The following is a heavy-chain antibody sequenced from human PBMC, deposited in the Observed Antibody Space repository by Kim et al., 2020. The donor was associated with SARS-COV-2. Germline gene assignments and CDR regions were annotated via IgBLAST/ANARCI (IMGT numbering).Heavy chain of an antibody. V-gene: IGHV3-21*01. J-gene: IGHJ4*02. Sequence: ADSVKGRFTISRDNAKNSLYLQMNSLRAEDTAVYYCARFINVVGYYHHDYWGQGTLVTVSS. CDR3: ARFINVVGYYHHDY. D-gene: IGHD3-22*01.